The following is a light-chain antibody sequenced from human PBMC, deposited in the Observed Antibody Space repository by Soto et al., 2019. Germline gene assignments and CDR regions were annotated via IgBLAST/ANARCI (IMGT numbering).Light chain of an antibody. CDR3: LQHKTYPQT. CDR1: QDIRID. Sequence: DIQMTQSPSPLSASVGDRVIITCRASQDIRIDLGWYQQKPGKAPKRLIYAASSLQTGVPSRFSGSGSGTEFTLTISSLQPEDFATYFCLQHKTYPQTFGQGTKVDIK. CDR2: AAS. J-gene: IGKJ1*01. V-gene: IGKV1-17*01.